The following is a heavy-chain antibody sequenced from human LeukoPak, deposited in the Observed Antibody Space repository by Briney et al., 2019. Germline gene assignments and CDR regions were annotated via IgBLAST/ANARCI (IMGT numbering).Heavy chain of an antibody. CDR2: INAGNSNA. D-gene: IGHD3-22*01. CDR1: GYTFTDYA. CDR3: ARDYYDSSGYLPLDY. Sequence: ASVKVSCKASGYTFTDYAMHWVRQAPGQRLEWLGWINAGNSNAKYSQEFQGRLTITRDTSASTAYMELRSLRSDDTAVYYCARDYYDSSGYLPLDYWGQGTLVTVSS. V-gene: IGHV1-3*01. J-gene: IGHJ4*02.